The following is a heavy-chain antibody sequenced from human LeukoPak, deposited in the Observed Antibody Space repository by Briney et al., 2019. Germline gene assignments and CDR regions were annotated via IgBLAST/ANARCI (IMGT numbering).Heavy chain of an antibody. CDR3: ARVVPAAIRSMVWYFDL. Sequence: PSETLSLTCTVSGGSISSCYWSWIRQPPGKGLEWIGYIYYSGSTNYNPSLKSRVTISVDTSKNQFSLKLSSVTAADTAVYYCARVVPAAIRSMVWYFDLWGRGTLVTVSS. J-gene: IGHJ2*01. CDR2: IYYSGST. D-gene: IGHD2-2*02. V-gene: IGHV4-59*01. CDR1: GGSISSCY.